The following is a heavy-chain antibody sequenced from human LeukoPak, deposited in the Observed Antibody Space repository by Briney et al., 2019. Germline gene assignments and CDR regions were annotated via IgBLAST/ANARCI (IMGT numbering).Heavy chain of an antibody. CDR1: GHSFTSYW. V-gene: IGHV5-51*01. CDR3: ASSGWYGLGYYYGMDV. J-gene: IGHJ6*02. D-gene: IGHD6-19*01. Sequence: GESLKISCKGSGHSFTSYWIGWVRQMPGKGLEWMGIIYPGDSDTRYSPSFQGQVTISADKSISTAYLQWSSLKASDTAMYYCASSGWYGLGYYYGMDVWGQGTTVTVSS. CDR2: IYPGDSDT.